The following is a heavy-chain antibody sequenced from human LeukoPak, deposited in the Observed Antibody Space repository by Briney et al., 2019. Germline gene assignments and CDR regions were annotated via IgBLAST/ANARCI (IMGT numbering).Heavy chain of an antibody. J-gene: IGHJ4*02. Sequence: GGSLRLSCAASGFTFSSYAMHWVRQAPGEGLEWVAVISYDGSNKYYADSVKGRFTISRDNSKNTLYLQMNSLRAEDTAVYYCARDPLYVVVTAIPSYFDYWGQGTLVTVSS. D-gene: IGHD2-21*02. V-gene: IGHV3-30-3*01. CDR2: ISYDGSNK. CDR3: ARDPLYVVVTAIPSYFDY. CDR1: GFTFSSYA.